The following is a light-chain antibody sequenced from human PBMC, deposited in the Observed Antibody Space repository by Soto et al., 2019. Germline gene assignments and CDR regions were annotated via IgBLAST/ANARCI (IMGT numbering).Light chain of an antibody. V-gene: IGKV3-20*01. CDR2: GAS. CDR3: QQYNNS. CDR1: QSVSSSY. J-gene: IGKJ1*01. Sequence: EMVLTQSPGTLYLSPGERATLSCKASQSVSSSYLAWYQQKPGQAPRLLIYGASSRATGIPDRFSGSGSGTDFTLTISRLEPEDFAVYYCQQYNNSFGQGTKVEI.